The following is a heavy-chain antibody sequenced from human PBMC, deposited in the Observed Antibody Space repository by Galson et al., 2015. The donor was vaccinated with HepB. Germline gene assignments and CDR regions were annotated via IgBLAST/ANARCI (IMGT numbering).Heavy chain of an antibody. V-gene: IGHV3-33*01. CDR3: ARGGYYYGSGTFDY. J-gene: IGHJ4*02. CDR2: IWYDGSNK. Sequence: SLRLSCAASGFTFSSYGMHWVRQAPGKGLEWVAVIWYDGSNKYYADSVKGRFTISRDNSKNTLYLQMNSLRAEDTAVYYCARGGYYYGSGTFDYWGQGTLVTVSS. D-gene: IGHD3-10*01. CDR1: GFTFSSYG.